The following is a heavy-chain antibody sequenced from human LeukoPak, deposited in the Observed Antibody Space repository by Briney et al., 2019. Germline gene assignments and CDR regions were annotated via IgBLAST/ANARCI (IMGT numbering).Heavy chain of an antibody. D-gene: IGHD6-6*01. J-gene: IGHJ6*03. CDR3: ARDAYWVSGSSSRYYYYYYYMDV. V-gene: IGHV4-4*07. CDR2: IYTSGST. Sequence: SETLSLTCTVSGGSISSYYWSWIRQPAGKGLEWIGRIYTSGSTNYNSSLKSRVTMSVDTSKNQFSLKLSSVTAADTAVYYCARDAYWVSGSSSRYYYYYYYMDVWGKGTTVTVSS. CDR1: GGSISSYY.